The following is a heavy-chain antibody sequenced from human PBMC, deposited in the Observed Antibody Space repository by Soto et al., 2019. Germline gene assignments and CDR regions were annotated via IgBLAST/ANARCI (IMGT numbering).Heavy chain of an antibody. V-gene: IGHV3-23*01. D-gene: IGHD3-22*01. CDR1: GFTFSSYA. Sequence: PGRSLRLSCAASGFTFSSYAMSWVRQAPGKGLEWVSAISGSGGSTYYADSVKGRFTISRDNSKNTLYLQMNSLRAEDTAVYYCASKVIKGSYFDYWGQGTLVTGSS. J-gene: IGHJ4*02. CDR3: ASKVIKGSYFDY. CDR2: ISGSGGST.